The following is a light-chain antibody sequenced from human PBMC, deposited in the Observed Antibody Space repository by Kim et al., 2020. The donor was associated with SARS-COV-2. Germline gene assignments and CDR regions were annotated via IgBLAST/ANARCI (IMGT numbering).Light chain of an antibody. J-gene: IGLJ3*02. Sequence: GQAINNSCTGTSSDVGGYNYVTWYQQHPGKAPKLMIYDVSNRPSGVSNRFSGSKSGNTASLTISGLQAEDEADYYCSSYTSSSTRVFGGGTQLTVL. V-gene: IGLV2-14*03. CDR3: SSYTSSSTRV. CDR1: SSDVGGYNY. CDR2: DVS.